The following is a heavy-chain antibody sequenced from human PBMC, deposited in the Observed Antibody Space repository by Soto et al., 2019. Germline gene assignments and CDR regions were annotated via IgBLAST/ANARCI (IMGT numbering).Heavy chain of an antibody. D-gene: IGHD4-17*01. CDR1: GGTFSSYA. CDR2: IIPIFGTA. V-gene: IGHV1-69*06. Sequence: SVKVSCKASGGTFSSYAISWVRQAPGQGLEWMGGIIPIFGTANYAQKFQGRVTITADKSTSTAYMELSSLRSEDTAVYYCARDAIYGDYVWYYYGMDVWGQGTKDTVYS. J-gene: IGHJ6*02. CDR3: ARDAIYGDYVWYYYGMDV.